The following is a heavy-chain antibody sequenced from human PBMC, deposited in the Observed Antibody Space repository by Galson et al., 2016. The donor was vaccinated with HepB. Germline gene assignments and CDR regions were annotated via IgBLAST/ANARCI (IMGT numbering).Heavy chain of an antibody. CDR3: AKDSPYSSGWSTY. CDR2: ISSSSSTI. D-gene: IGHD6-19*01. Sequence: SLRLSCAASGFTFSSYSMNWVRQAPGEGLEWVSYISSSSSTIYYADSVKGRFTISRDNAKNSLYLQMNSLRAEDTALYYCAKDSPYSSGWSTYWGQGTLVTVSS. CDR1: GFTFSSYS. V-gene: IGHV3-48*01. J-gene: IGHJ4*02.